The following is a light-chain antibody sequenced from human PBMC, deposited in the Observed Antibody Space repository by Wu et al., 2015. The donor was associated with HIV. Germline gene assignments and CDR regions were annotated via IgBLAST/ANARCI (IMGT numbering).Light chain of an antibody. Sequence: EVVMTQSPATLSVSPGERATLSCRASQSVSSNLAWYQQKPGQAPRLLIYDASNRATGIPPRFSGSGSGTDFTLTISSLESEDFAVYYCQQRTNWPPSITFGQGTRLEIK. V-gene: IGKV3-11*01. CDR3: QQRTNWPPSIT. CDR1: QSVSSN. CDR2: DAS. J-gene: IGKJ5*01.